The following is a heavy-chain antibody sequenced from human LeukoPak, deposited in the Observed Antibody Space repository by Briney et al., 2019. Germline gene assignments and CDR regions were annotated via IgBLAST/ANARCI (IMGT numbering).Heavy chain of an antibody. CDR2: ISRSSGSI. V-gene: IGHV3-48*01. D-gene: IGHD6-19*01. CDR1: GFTFSSYG. CDR3: ARDAVAGTFVDY. J-gene: IGHJ4*02. Sequence: GGSLRLSCAAPGFTFSSYGMNWVRHAPGEGLEWVSYISRSSGSIYYAESVKGPFTISRDNAKKSLYLQMNSLRAEDTAVYYCARDAVAGTFVDYWGQGTLVTVSS.